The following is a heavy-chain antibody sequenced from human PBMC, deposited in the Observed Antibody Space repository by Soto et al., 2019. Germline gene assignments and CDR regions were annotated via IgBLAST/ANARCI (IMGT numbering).Heavy chain of an antibody. V-gene: IGHV3-21*06. Sequence: LRLSCAASGFVFSDYTINWVRQAPGKGLEWVSSISSSATYGYYADSMKGRFTISRDNAKNSVFLHIDSLRAEDTAVYFCAREGGYTFGYGSKYYLGMDIWGKGTTVTVSS. J-gene: IGHJ6*04. CDR2: ISSSATYG. CDR1: GFVFSDYT. D-gene: IGHD5-18*01. CDR3: AREGGYTFGYGSKYYLGMDI.